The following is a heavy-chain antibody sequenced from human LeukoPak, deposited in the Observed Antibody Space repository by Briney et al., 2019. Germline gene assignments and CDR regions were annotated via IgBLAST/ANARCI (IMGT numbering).Heavy chain of an antibody. Sequence: SVKVSCKASGGTFSSYAISWVRQAPGQGLEWMGGIIPIFGTANYAQRFQGRVTITADGSTSTAYMELSSLRSEDTAVYYCARGLGIAVAVNDYWGQGTLVTVSS. D-gene: IGHD6-19*01. V-gene: IGHV1-69*13. CDR2: IIPIFGTA. CDR1: GGTFSSYA. J-gene: IGHJ4*02. CDR3: ARGLGIAVAVNDY.